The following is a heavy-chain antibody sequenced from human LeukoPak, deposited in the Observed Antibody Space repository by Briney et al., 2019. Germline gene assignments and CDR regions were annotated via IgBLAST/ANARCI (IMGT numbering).Heavy chain of an antibody. CDR2: IGGRGGST. J-gene: IGHJ4*02. CDR3: AKGFGELLHNCFDC. Sequence: PGGSLSLSCAASGFTFSSYAMNWVRQAPGKGLEWVSVIGGRGGSTYYADSVKGRFTISRDNSKDTLYLQMNSLRAEDTAVYCAKGFGELLHNCFDCWGQGTLVTVSS. D-gene: IGHD3-10*01. CDR1: GFTFSSYA. V-gene: IGHV3-23*01.